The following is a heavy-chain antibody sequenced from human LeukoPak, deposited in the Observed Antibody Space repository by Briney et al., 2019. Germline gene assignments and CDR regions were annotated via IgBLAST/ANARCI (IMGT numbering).Heavy chain of an antibody. J-gene: IGHJ5*02. CDR2: ISSNGGST. CDR1: GFTFSSYA. CDR3: ARHQAAAGFDP. Sequence: PGGSLRLSCAASGFTFSSYAMHWVRQAPGKGLEYVSAISSNGGSTYYANSVKGRFTISRDNSKNTLYLQMGSLRAEDMAVYYCARHQAAAGFDPWGQGTLVTVSS. D-gene: IGHD6-13*01. V-gene: IGHV3-64*01.